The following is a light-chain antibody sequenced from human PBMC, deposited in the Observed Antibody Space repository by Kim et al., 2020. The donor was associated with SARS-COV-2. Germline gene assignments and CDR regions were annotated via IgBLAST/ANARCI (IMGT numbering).Light chain of an antibody. CDR1: QGISSY. CDR3: QQLNSYPRT. CDR2: AAS. Sequence: AFVGDRVTSTCRASQGISSYLTWYQQKPGKAPKLLIYAASTLQSGVLSRFSGSGSGTDFTLTISSLQPEDFATYYCQQLNSYPRTFGQGTKVEIK. J-gene: IGKJ1*01. V-gene: IGKV1-9*01.